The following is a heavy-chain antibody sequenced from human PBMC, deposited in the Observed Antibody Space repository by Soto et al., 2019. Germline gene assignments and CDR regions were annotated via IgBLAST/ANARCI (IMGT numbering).Heavy chain of an antibody. J-gene: IGHJ6*02. CDR2: INPSGGST. V-gene: IGHV1-46*01. CDR1: GYTFTSYY. Sequence: QVQLVQSGAEVKKPGASVKVSCKASGYTFTSYYMYWVRQAPGQGLEWMGIINPSGGSTSCAQKFQGRVTMTRDTSTSTVYMELSSMTSEDTAVYYCARLVRPIFGVGQPDYYYYGMDVWGQGTTVTVSS. D-gene: IGHD3-3*01. CDR3: ARLVRPIFGVGQPDYYYYGMDV.